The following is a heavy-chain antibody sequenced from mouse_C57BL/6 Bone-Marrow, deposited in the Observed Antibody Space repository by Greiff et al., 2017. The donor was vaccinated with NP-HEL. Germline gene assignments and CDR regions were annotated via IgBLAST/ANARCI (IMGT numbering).Heavy chain of an antibody. J-gene: IGHJ4*01. CDR2: IDPNSGGT. CDR1: SYTFTSYW. CDR3: ARSRLLRYYYAMDY. D-gene: IGHD2-3*01. V-gene: IGHV1-72*01. Sequence: VQLQQSGAELVKPGASVKLSCKASSYTFTSYWMHWVKQRPGRGLEWIGRIDPNSGGTKYNEKFKSKATLTVDKPSSTAYMQLSSLTSEDSAVYYCARSRLLRYYYAMDYWGQGTSVTVSS.